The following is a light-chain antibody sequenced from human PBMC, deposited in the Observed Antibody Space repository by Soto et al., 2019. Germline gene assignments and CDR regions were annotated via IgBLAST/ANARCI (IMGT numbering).Light chain of an antibody. J-gene: IGLJ1*01. CDR1: SRDVGRYNL. CDR3: WSYAGIYV. CDR2: EVT. V-gene: IGLV2-23*02. Sequence: QSALTQPASVSGSPGQSITISCTGTSRDVGRYNLVSWYQQHPGKAPKLMIYEVTKRPSGVSHRFSGSKSGTTASLTISGLQAEDEADDYCWSYAGIYVCGSGTKLTVL.